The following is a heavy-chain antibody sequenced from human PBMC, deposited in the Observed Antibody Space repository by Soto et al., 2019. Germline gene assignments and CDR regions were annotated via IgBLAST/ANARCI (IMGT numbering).Heavy chain of an antibody. D-gene: IGHD2-2*01. J-gene: IGHJ6*02. CDR2: INPNSGGT. V-gene: IGHV1-2*04. CDR1: GYTFTGYY. Sequence: ASVKVSCKASGYTFTGYYMHWVRQAPGQGLEWMGWINPNSGGTNYAQKFQGWVTMTRDTSISTAYMELSRLRSDDTAVYYCAREPIGPAAPGDYYYYGMDVWGQGTTVTVSS. CDR3: AREPIGPAAPGDYYYYGMDV.